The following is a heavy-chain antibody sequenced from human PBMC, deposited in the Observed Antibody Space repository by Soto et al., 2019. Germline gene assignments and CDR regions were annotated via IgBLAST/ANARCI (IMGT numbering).Heavy chain of an antibody. CDR3: ARGTVRDHDFGDH. D-gene: IGHD4-17*01. V-gene: IGHV3-74*01. CDR2: ISDDGSST. CDR1: GFTFSSYW. Sequence: EVQLVESGGRLGQPGGSLRLSCAASGFTFSSYWMHWVRQVPGKGLVWVSRISDDGSSTSYAESVRGRFIISRDNAKNTLYLQLNSLRAEDTAVYYCARGTVRDHDFGDHWGQGTLVAVSS. J-gene: IGHJ4*02.